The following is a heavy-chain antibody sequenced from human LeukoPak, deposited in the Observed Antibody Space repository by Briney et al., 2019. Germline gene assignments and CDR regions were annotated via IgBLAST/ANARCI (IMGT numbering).Heavy chain of an antibody. V-gene: IGHV4-59*01. CDR3: ARAYSGGDFDY. D-gene: IGHD6-19*01. CDR2: IYYSGST. Sequence: SETLSLTCTVSGGSISSCYWSWIRLPPGRGLEWIGYIYYSGSTNYNPSLKSRVTISVDTSKNQFSLKLSSVTAADTAVYYCARAYSGGDFDYWGQGTPVTVSS. CDR1: GGSISSCY. J-gene: IGHJ4*02.